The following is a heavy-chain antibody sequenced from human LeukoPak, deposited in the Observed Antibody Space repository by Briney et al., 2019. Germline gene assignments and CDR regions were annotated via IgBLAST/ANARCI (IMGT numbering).Heavy chain of an antibody. D-gene: IGHD1-26*01. CDR1: GFTFRNYV. CDR2: IRSSGDDT. V-gene: IGHV3-23*01. CDR3: AKAPTRYAAIDY. Sequence: GGSLRLSCTASGFTFRNYVMSWVRQAPGKGLEWVSSIRSSGDDTSSADSVKGRSTISRDNSKNTLYLQMSSLRAEDTAVYYCAKAPTRYAAIDYWGQGTLVTVSS. J-gene: IGHJ4*02.